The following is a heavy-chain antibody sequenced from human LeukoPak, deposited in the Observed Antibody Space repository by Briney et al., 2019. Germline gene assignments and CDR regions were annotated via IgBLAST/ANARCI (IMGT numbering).Heavy chain of an antibody. D-gene: IGHD1-26*01. CDR1: GFTFSSYA. CDR2: ISYDGSNK. V-gene: IGHV3-30*01. Sequence: GRSLRLSCAASGFTFSSYAMHWVRQAPGKGLEWVAVISYDGSNKYYADSVKGRFTISRDNSKNTLYLQMNSLRAEDTAVYYCAGAGLVGKWELLPGFDYWGQGTLVTVSS. J-gene: IGHJ4*02. CDR3: AGAGLVGKWELLPGFDY.